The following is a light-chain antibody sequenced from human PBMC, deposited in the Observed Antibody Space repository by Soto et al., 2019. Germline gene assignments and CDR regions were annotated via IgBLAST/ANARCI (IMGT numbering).Light chain of an antibody. J-gene: IGLJ2*01. V-gene: IGLV1-44*01. Sequence: QSVLTQPPSASGTHGQRVTISCSGSSSNIGSNTVNWYQQLPGTAPKLLIYSNNLRPSGVPDRFSGSKSGTSASLAISGLQSEDETDYYCAAWDDSLNGPVFGGGTKLTVL. CDR3: AAWDDSLNGPV. CDR1: SSNIGSNT. CDR2: SNN.